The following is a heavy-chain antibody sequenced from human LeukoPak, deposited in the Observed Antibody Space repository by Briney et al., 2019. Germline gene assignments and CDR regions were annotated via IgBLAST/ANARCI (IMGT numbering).Heavy chain of an antibody. CDR3: ARIRGVIIDY. CDR2: ISSSSSYI. J-gene: IGHJ4*02. D-gene: IGHD3-10*01. CDR1: GFTFSSYS. V-gene: IGHV3-21*01. Sequence: GGSLRLSCAASGFTFSSYSMNWVRQAPGKGLEWVSSISSSSSYIYYADSVKGRFTISRDNAKNSLYLQMNSPRAEDTAVYYCARIRGVIIDYWGQGTLVTVSS.